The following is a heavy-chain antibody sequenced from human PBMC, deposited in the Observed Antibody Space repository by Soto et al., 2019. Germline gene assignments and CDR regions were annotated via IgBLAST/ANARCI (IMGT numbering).Heavy chain of an antibody. CDR1: GFTFSSYA. V-gene: IGHV3-30-3*01. D-gene: IGHD6-19*01. CDR2: ISYDGSNK. Sequence: GGSVRLSCAASGFTFSSYAMHWVRQAPGKGLEWVAVISYDGSNKYYADSVKGRFTISRDNSKNTLYLQMNSLRAEDTAVYYCARDPSLTIAVAGTFQHWGQGTLVTVSS. CDR3: ARDPSLTIAVAGTFQH. J-gene: IGHJ1*01.